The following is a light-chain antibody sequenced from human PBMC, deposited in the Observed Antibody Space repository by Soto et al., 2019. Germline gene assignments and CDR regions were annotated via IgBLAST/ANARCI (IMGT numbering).Light chain of an antibody. CDR1: QGISSW. CDR2: DAS. V-gene: IGKV1-12*01. J-gene: IGKJ4*01. Sequence: QMTQSPSSVFASVGDRVTITCRASQGISSWLAWYQQKPEKAPKLVIYDASSLKSGVPSRFSGSGAGTDCTLSISRLQPEDFATYECQQANSFPLTFGGGTKVEI. CDR3: QQANSFPLT.